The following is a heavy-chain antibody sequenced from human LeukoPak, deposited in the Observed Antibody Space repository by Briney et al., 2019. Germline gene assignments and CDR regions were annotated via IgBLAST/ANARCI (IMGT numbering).Heavy chain of an antibody. CDR2: IFPIFGTA. D-gene: IGHD3-16*01. V-gene: IGHV1-69*05. CDR1: GGTFSSYA. Sequence: GASVKVSCKASGGTFSSYAISWMRQAPGQGLEWMGRIFPIFGTANYAQKFQGRVTITTDESTSTAYMELSSLRSEDTAVYYCARDWGGGLRYYYYYMDVWGKGTTVTVSS. J-gene: IGHJ6*03. CDR3: ARDWGGGLRYYYYYMDV.